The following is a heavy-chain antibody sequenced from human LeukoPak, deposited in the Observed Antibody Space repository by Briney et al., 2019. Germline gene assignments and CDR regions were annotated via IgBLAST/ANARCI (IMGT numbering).Heavy chain of an antibody. V-gene: IGHV3-11*04. Sequence: GGSLRLSCAASGFTFRDYYMSWIRQAPGKGLEWVSYISSSGSAIFYADSVKGRFTISRDNAKNSLYLQMNSLRAEDTAVYYCAELGITMIGGVWGKGTTVTISS. D-gene: IGHD3-10*02. CDR1: GFTFRDYY. J-gene: IGHJ6*04. CDR3: AELGITMIGGV. CDR2: ISSSGSAI.